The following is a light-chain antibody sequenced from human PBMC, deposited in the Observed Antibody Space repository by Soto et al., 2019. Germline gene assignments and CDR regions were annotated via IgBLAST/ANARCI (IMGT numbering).Light chain of an antibody. CDR1: SSNIGSNT. V-gene: IGLV1-44*01. CDR2: SNS. J-gene: IGLJ1*01. CDR3: AAWDDGLNGYV. Sequence: QSVLSQPPSTSGTPGQRVTISCSGSSSNIGSNTVNWYQHLPGTAPKLLIYSNSQRPSGVPDRFSGSKSATSASLGVSGLRSEDEADYYCAAWDDGLNGYVFGTGTKV.